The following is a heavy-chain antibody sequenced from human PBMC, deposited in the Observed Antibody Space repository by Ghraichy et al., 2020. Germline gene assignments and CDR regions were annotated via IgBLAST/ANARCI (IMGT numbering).Heavy chain of an antibody. CDR2: IKGDGSEK. CDR1: GFTFSDYW. CDR3: VRDFLGY. D-gene: IGHD2/OR15-2a*01. J-gene: IGHJ4*02. Sequence: GSLRLSCVVSGFTFSDYWISWVRQAPGKGLEWVASIKGDGSEKHYVDSLRGRFTISRDNAKNSLYLQMNTLRAEDTALYYCVRDFLGYWGQGTLVTVSS. V-gene: IGHV3-7*03.